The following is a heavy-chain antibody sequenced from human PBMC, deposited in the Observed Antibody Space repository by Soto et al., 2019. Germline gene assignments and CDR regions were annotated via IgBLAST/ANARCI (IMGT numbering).Heavy chain of an antibody. CDR2: ISSSSSYT. CDR1: GFTFSDYY. J-gene: IGHJ6*02. CDR3: ARRPYYGSGSYTHHYYGMDV. D-gene: IGHD3-10*01. V-gene: IGHV3-11*06. Sequence: QVQLVESGGGLVKPGGSLRLSCAASGFTFSDYYMSWIRQAPGKGLEWVSYISSSSSYTNYADSVKGRFPISRDNAKNSLYLQMNSLRAEDTAVYYCARRPYYGSGSYTHHYYGMDVWGQGTTVTVSS.